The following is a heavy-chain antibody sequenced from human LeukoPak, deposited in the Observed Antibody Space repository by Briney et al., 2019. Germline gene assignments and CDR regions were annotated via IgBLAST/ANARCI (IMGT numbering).Heavy chain of an antibody. CDR2: INHSGST. CDR1: GGSFSGYY. V-gene: IGHV4-34*01. D-gene: IGHD5-24*01. Sequence: SETLSLTCAVYGGSFSGYYWSWIRQPPGKGLEWIGEINHSGSTNYNPSLKSRVTISVDTSKNQFSLKLSSVTAADTAVYYRARMGGRWLPSQVDYWGQGTLVTVSS. CDR3: ARMGGRWLPSQVDY. J-gene: IGHJ4*02.